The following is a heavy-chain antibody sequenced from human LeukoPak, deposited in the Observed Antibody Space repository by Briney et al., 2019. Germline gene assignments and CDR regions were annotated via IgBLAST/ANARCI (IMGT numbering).Heavy chain of an antibody. D-gene: IGHD6-13*01. CDR2: IIPILGIA. CDR3: ARQRVAAAGSVDY. Sequence: ASVKVSCKASGGTFSSYAISWVRQAPGQGLEWMGRIIPILGIANYAQKFQGRVMITADKSTSTAYMELSSLRSEDTAVYYCARQRVAAAGSVDYWGQGTLVTVSS. V-gene: IGHV1-69*04. CDR1: GGTFSSYA. J-gene: IGHJ4*02.